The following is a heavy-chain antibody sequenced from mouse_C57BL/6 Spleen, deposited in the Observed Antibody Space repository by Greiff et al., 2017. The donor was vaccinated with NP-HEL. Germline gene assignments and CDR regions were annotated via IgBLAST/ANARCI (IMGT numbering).Heavy chain of an antibody. Sequence: QVQLQQPGAELVKPGASVKLSCKASGYTFTSYWMQWVKQRPGQGLEWIGEIDPSDSYTNYNQKFKGKGTLTVDTSSSTAYMQLSSLTSEDSAVYYCARYCYGSSLFDNWGQGATLTVSS. J-gene: IGHJ2*01. D-gene: IGHD1-1*01. CDR1: GYTFTSYW. CDR3: ARYCYGSSLFDN. V-gene: IGHV1-50*01. CDR2: IDPSDSYT.